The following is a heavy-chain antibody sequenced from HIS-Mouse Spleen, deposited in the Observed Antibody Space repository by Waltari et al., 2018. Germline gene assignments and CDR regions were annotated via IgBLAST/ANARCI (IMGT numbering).Heavy chain of an antibody. CDR1: GCPITSTSHY. V-gene: IGHV4-39*07. J-gene: IGHJ2*01. CDR3: AREIPYSSSWYDWYFDL. CDR2: IYYSGST. D-gene: IGHD6-13*01. Sequence: QLQLQESGPGLVKPSETLSLPCTVSGCPITSTSHYWAWIRQPPGKGLEWIGSIYYSGSTYYNPSLKSRVTISVDTSKNQFSLKLSSVTAADTAVYYCAREIPYSSSWYDWYFDLWGRGTLVTVSS.